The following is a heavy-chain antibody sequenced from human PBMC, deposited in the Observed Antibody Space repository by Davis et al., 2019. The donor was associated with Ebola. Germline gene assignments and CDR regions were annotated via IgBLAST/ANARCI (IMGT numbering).Heavy chain of an antibody. CDR2: IKQDGSEK. CDR3: ARIAYGYNHLFDY. CDR1: GFTFSSYW. V-gene: IGHV3-7*01. Sequence: GESLKISCAASGFTFSSYWMSWVRQAPGKGLEWVANIKQDGSEKYYADSVKGRFTISRDNAKNTLYLQMNSLRAEDTAVYYCARIAYGYNHLFDYWGQGTLVTVSS. J-gene: IGHJ4*02. D-gene: IGHD5-24*01.